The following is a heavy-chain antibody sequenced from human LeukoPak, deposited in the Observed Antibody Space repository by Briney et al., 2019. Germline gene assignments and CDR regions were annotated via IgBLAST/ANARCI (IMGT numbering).Heavy chain of an antibody. D-gene: IGHD2-21*02. CDR1: GLTVSSSY. CDR3: ARGGGAYCGGDCFRNFDY. CDR2: IYSSGST. V-gene: IGHV3-66*02. Sequence: GGSLRLSCAASGLTVSSSYMSWVRQAPGKGLEWVSVIYSSGSTYYADSVKGRFTISRDNSKNTLSLQMNSLRAEDTAVYFCARGGGAYCGGDCFRNFDYWGQGTLVTVSS. J-gene: IGHJ4*02.